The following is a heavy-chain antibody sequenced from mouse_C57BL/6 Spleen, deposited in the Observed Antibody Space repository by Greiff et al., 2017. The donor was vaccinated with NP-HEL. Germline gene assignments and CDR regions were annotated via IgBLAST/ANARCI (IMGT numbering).Heavy chain of an antibody. D-gene: IGHD1-1*01. CDR3: ARQGYYGSSYVRAMDY. CDR2: ISGGGGNT. CDR1: GFTFSSYT. V-gene: IGHV5-9*01. J-gene: IGHJ4*01. Sequence: EVKLVESGGGLVKPGGSLKLSCAASGFTFSSYTMSWVRQTPEKRLEWVATISGGGGNTYYPDSVKGRFTISRDNAKNTLYLQMSSLRSEDTALYYCARQGYYGSSYVRAMDYWGQGTSVTVSS.